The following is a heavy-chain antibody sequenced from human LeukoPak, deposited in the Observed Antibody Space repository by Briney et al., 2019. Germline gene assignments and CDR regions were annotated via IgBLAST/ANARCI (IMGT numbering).Heavy chain of an antibody. V-gene: IGHV3-9*01. CDR2: FSWNSDRI. CDR1: GFTFDDYV. D-gene: IGHD2-21*01. CDR3: AKGDGYAPYDHGMDV. J-gene: IGHJ6*02. Sequence: PGRSLRLSCAASGFTFDDYVMLWVRQAPGKGLEWVSGFSWNSDRIGYADSVKGRLTISRDNAKKSLYLHMKSLSAEATALYYCAKGDGYAPYDHGMDVWGQGTTVTVSS.